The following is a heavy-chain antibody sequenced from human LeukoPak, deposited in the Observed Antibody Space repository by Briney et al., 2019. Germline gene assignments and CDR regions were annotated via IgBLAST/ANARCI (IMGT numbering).Heavy chain of an antibody. CDR3: ARTYCTTPTTPPVHWYFDL. D-gene: IGHD2-8*01. J-gene: IGHJ2*01. Sequence: SETLSLTCTVSGGSISSGGYYWSWIRQPPGKGLEWIGYIYHSGSSYYNPSLKSRVTISVDRSKNQFSLKLSSVTAADTAVYYCARTYCTTPTTPPVHWYFDLWGRGTLVTVSS. V-gene: IGHV4-30-2*01. CDR2: IYHSGSS. CDR1: GGSISSGGYY.